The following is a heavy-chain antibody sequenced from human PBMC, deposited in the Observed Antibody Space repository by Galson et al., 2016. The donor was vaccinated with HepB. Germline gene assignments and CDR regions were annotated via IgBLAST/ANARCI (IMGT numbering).Heavy chain of an antibody. D-gene: IGHD1-26*01. CDR2: IGADTGDT. Sequence: SVKVSCKASDYTFTNYGINWVRQAPGQGLEWMGWIGADTGDTNYAQKVQDRLTMTTDTSTSTAYMELRSLRSDDTAVYYCARGGSGRTVLGHYTVMDVWGQGTTVTVSS. CDR1: DYTFTNYG. V-gene: IGHV1-18*01. J-gene: IGHJ6*02. CDR3: ARGGSGRTVLGHYTVMDV.